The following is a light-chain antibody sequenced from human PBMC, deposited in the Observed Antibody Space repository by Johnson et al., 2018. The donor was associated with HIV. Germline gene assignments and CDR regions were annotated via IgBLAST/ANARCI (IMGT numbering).Light chain of an antibody. CDR1: SSNIGNIY. CDR3: ETWDSSLSGV. V-gene: IGLV1-51*01. CDR2: DNN. Sequence: QSMLTQPPSVSAAPGQKVTISCSGSSSNIGNIYVSWYQQLPGTAPKLLIYDNNKRPSGIPDRFSCSKSGTSATLGITGLQTGDEADYYCETWDSSLSGVFGTGTKVTVL. J-gene: IGLJ1*01.